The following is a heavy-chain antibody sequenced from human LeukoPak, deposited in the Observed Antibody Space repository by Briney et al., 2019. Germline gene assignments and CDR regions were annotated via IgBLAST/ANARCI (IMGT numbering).Heavy chain of an antibody. J-gene: IGHJ3*02. CDR1: GGSVSSYY. D-gene: IGHD2-2*01. V-gene: IGHV4-59*02. CDR3: ARARYANAWYAFDI. Sequence: SETLSLTCTVSGGSVSSYYWSWIRRPPGRGLEWIAYLSHSGSSDSNPSLTSRVTTLVDTSKNQFSLKLTSVAAADTAVYYCARARYANAWYAFDIWGHGTMVTVSS. CDR2: LSHSGSS.